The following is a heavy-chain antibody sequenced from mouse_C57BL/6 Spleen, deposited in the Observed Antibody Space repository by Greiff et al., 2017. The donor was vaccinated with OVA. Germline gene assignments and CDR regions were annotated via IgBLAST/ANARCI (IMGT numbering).Heavy chain of an antibody. D-gene: IGHD4-1*01. CDR1: GYTFTSYW. CDR2: IDPSDSET. V-gene: IGHV1-52*01. CDR3: ARLGRAWYFDF. J-gene: IGHJ1*03. Sequence: QVQLQQPGAELVRPGSSVKLSCKASGYTFTSYWMHWVKQRPIQGLEWIGNIDPSDSETHYNQKFKDKATLTVDKSSSTAYMQLSSLTSEDSAVYYCARLGRAWYFDFWGTGTTVTVSS.